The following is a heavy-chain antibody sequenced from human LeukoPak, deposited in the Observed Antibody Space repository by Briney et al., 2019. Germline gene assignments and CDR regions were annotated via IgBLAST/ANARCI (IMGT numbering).Heavy chain of an antibody. D-gene: IGHD4-17*01. CDR1: GYTFTGYY. J-gene: IGHJ4*02. V-gene: IGHV1-2*02. CDR2: INPNSDDT. CDR3: ARQDLRNFDY. Sequence: GASVKVSCKASGYTFTGYYMHWVRQAPGQGLEWMGWINPNSDDTKYAQKFQGRVTMTRDTSITTVYMEVSSLTSDDTAIYYCARQDLRNFDYWGQGTLVTVSS.